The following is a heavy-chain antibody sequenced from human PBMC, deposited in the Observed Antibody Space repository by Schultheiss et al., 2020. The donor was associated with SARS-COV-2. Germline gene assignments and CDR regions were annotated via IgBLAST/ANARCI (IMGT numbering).Heavy chain of an antibody. J-gene: IGHJ5*02. Sequence: SETLSLTCTVSGDSISSSSYYWGWIRQPPGKGLEWIGEINHSGSTNYNPSLKSRVTISGDRSKNQFSLKVSSVTAADTAVYYCARDYRGFTGNWFDPWGQGTLVTVSS. CDR2: INHSGST. CDR1: GDSISSSSYY. D-gene: IGHD3-10*01. V-gene: IGHV4-39*07. CDR3: ARDYRGFTGNWFDP.